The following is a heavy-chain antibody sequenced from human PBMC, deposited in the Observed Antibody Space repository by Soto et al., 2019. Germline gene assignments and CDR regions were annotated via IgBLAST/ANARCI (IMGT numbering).Heavy chain of an antibody. V-gene: IGHV1-69*01. CDR3: TSAPIVGATTADYYDYGMGV. J-gene: IGHJ6*02. Sequence: QVQLVQSGAEVKKPGSSVKVSCKASGGTFSSYAISWVRQAPGQGLEWMGGIIPIFGTANYAQKFQSRVTITADEFTSTDYRELGSLSSEDAAVYYCTSAPIVGATTADYYDYGMGVWGQGTTVTVSS. CDR2: IIPIFGTA. D-gene: IGHD1-26*01. CDR1: GGTFSSYA.